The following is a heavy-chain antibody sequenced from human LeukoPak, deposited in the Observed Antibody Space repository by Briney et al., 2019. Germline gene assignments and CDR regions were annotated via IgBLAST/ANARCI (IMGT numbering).Heavy chain of an antibody. CDR2: IYYSGTT. Sequence: SETLSLTCSVSGGSMDSFYWSWIRQSSGGGLEWIGYIYYSGTTNYNPSLRSRLTISVDTSKNQFSLKLSSVTAADTAVYYCARLARLTLLQGVTGYHSLDVWGKGTKVTVSS. V-gene: IGHV4-59*01. CDR1: GGSMDSFY. D-gene: IGHD3-10*01. J-gene: IGHJ6*04. CDR3: ARLARLTLLQGVTGYHSLDV.